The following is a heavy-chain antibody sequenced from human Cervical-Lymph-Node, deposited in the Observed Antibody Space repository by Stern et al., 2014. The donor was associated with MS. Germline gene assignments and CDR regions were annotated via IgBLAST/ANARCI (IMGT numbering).Heavy chain of an antibody. CDR3: VRSPIGNVLDI. CDR1: GFIFSDYH. D-gene: IGHD1-1*01. CDR2: IRNKGRGYTT. Sequence: VQLVESGGGLVQPGGSLRLSCVVSGFIFSDYHMDWVGQAPGKGLEWLARIRNKGRGYTTEYVASVRGRFSISGDESRNSLYLQMSSLKTEDTAVYYCVRSPIGNVLDIWGQGTMVTVSS. V-gene: IGHV3-72*01. J-gene: IGHJ3*02.